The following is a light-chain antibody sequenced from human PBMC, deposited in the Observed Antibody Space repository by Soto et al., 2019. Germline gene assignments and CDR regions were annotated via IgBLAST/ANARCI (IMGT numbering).Light chain of an antibody. CDR1: SVYIGSYNR. V-gene: IGLV2-14*01. CDR2: EVT. CDR3: SSYTNINTRACV. Sequence: QCVLTQPASVSGSPGQSITISCTGTSVYIGSYNRVSWYQQHPGKAPKLIIYEVTDRPSGVSNRFSGSKSGNTASLTISGLQAEDEAEYYCSSYTNINTRACVFGTGTKVTVL. J-gene: IGLJ1*01.